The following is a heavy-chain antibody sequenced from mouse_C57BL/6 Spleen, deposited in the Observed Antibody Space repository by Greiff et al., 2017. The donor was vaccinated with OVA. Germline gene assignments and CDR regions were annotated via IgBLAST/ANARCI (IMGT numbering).Heavy chain of an antibody. J-gene: IGHJ1*03. D-gene: IGHD2-4*01. V-gene: IGHV1-82*01. CDR1: GYAFSSSW. CDR2: IYPGDGDT. CDR3: ARGYDYDWYFDV. Sequence: QVQLQQSGPELVKPGASVKISCKASGYAFSSSWMNWVKQRPGKGLEWIGRIYPGDGDTNYNGKLKGKATLTADKSSSTAYMQLSSLTSEDSAVYFCARGYDYDWYFDVWGTGTTVTVSS.